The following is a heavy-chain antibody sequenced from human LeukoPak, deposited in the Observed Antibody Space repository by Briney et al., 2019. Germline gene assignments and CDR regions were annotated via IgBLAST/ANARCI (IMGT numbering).Heavy chain of an antibody. D-gene: IGHD4-17*01. CDR1: GYTFSHYG. CDR3: AREIYGRFDD. J-gene: IGHJ4*02. V-gene: IGHV1-18*01. CDR2: TSGYNGNT. Sequence: ASVKVPCQASGYTFSHYGISWVRQAPGQGLECMGWTSGYNGNTNYAQKLQGRVTMTTDTSTRTAYMELRSLTSDDTAVYYCAREIYGRFDDWGQGTLVTVSS.